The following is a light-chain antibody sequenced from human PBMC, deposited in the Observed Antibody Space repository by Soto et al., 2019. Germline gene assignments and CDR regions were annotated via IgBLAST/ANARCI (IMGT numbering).Light chain of an antibody. Sequence: EIVLTQSPGTLSLSPGERATLSCRASQGVSSYLAWYQQKPGQAPRLLIYDASNRATGIPARFSGSGSGTEFTLTISSLQSEDFAVYYCQQYNNWPLTFGQGTRLENK. CDR3: QQYNNWPLT. V-gene: IGKV3D-15*01. CDR1: QGVSSY. CDR2: DAS. J-gene: IGKJ5*01.